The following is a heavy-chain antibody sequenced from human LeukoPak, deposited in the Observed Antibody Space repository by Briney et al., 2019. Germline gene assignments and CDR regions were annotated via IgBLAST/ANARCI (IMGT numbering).Heavy chain of an antibody. D-gene: IGHD4-11*01. CDR2: INHSGST. CDR3: ARDHSLGAYFDY. J-gene: IGHJ4*02. CDR1: GGSFSGYY. V-gene: IGHV4-34*01. Sequence: SETLSLTCAVYGGSFSGYYWSWIRQPPGKGLEWIGEINHSGSTNYNPSLKSRVTISVDTSKNQFSLKLSSVTAADTAVYYCARDHSLGAYFDYWGQGTLVTVSS.